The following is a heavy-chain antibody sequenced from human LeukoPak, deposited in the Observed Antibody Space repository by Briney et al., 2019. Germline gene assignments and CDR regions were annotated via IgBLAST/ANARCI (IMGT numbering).Heavy chain of an antibody. V-gene: IGHV1-2*02. CDR2: LSPNSGDT. J-gene: IGHJ4*02. D-gene: IGHD6-13*01. CDR1: GYTFIGYY. Sequence: ASVKVSCKASGYTFIGYYIHWVRQAPGQELEWMGWLSPNSGDTKFAQKFQGRVTMTRDTSISSAYMELSSLTSDDTAVYYCARATDISSWYLAYWGQGSLVTVSS. CDR3: ARATDISSWYLAY.